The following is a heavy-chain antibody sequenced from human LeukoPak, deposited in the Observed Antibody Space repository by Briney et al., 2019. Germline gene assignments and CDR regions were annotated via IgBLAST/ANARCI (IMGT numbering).Heavy chain of an antibody. CDR1: GFTFSSYA. V-gene: IGHV3-23*01. CDR2: LSGSGGGT. Sequence: GGSLRLSCAASGFTFSSYAMSWVRQAPGKGLEWVSGLSGSGGGTYYTDSVKGRFTISRDNAKNTLSLQMNSLRAEDAALYYCAKAYSGYEPYGLDVWGQGTTVTVSS. J-gene: IGHJ6*02. D-gene: IGHD5-12*01. CDR3: AKAYSGYEPYGLDV.